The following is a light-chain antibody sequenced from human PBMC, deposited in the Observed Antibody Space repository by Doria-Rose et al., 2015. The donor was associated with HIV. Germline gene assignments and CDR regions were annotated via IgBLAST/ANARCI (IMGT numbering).Light chain of an antibody. J-gene: IGKJ1*01. CDR1: QNISNY. V-gene: IGKV1-39*01. Sequence: LSASVGDRVTITCRASQNISNYLNWYQQKPGKAPKLLIYTASSFQSGVPSRFSGSGSGTGFTLTIDSLQPEDFAGYYCQQSYSTPRTFGQGTKVEIK. CDR3: QQSYSTPRT. CDR2: TAS.